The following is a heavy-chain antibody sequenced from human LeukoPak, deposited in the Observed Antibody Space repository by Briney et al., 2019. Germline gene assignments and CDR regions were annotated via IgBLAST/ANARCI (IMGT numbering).Heavy chain of an antibody. CDR2: INHSGST. CDR3: ARDYGYCSGGSCYSS. CDR1: GGSFSGYY. J-gene: IGHJ5*02. D-gene: IGHD2-15*01. V-gene: IGHV4-34*01. Sequence: PSETLSLTCAVYGGSFSGYYWSWIRQPPGKGLEWIGEINHSGSTNYNPSLKSRVTISVDTSKNQFSLKLSSVTAADTAVYYCARDYGYCSGGSCYSSWGQGTLVTVSS.